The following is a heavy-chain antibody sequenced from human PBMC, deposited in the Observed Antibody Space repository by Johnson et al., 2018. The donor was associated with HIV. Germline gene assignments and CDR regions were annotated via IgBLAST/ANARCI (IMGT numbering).Heavy chain of an antibody. CDR3: ARVRPKGSFDI. J-gene: IGHJ3*02. Sequence: VQLVESGGGLVQPGGSLRLSCAASGFTVSSNYMSWVRQAPGTGLEWVSVIYSGGNTNYVDSVKGRFTISRDNAKNSLYLQMNSLRAEDTAVYYCARVRPKGSFDIWGQGTMVTVSS. D-gene: IGHD1-1*01. V-gene: IGHV3-66*01. CDR1: GFTVSSNY. CDR2: IYSGGNT.